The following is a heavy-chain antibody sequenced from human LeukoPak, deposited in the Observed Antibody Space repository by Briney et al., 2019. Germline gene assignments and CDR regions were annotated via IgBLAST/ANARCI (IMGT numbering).Heavy chain of an antibody. D-gene: IGHD1-26*01. J-gene: IGHJ4*02. CDR2: IRYGGSSK. CDR1: KFTFSNYG. Sequence: PGGSLRLSCVASKFTFSNYGMHWVRQAPGKGLEWVAYIRYGGSSKYYAVSVKGRFTISRDNSKNTLYLQMSSLRSEDTAVYYCVKDAWDQTLFDYWGQGTLVTVSS. CDR3: VKDAWDQTLFDY. V-gene: IGHV3-30*02.